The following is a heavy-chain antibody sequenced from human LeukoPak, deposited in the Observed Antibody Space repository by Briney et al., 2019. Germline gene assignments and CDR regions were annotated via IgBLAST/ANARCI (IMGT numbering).Heavy chain of an antibody. V-gene: IGHV3-11*05. CDR3: ARGLYCSSTVCYAGDH. CDR1: GLTFSDYY. CDR2: ISSSSSYT. Sequence: GGSLRLSCGASGLTFSDYYMSWLRQAPGKGLEWVSYISSSSSYTNYADSVKGRFTISRDNAKNSLYLQMNSLRAEDTAVYYCARGLYCSSTVCYAGDHWGQGTLVTVSS. D-gene: IGHD2-2*01. J-gene: IGHJ5*02.